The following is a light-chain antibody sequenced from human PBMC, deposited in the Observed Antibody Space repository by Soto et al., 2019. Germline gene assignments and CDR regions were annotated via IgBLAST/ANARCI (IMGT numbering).Light chain of an antibody. CDR2: DVS. CDR1: SSNVGGYNY. V-gene: IGLV2-14*01. J-gene: IGLJ1*01. Sequence: QSVLTQPASVSGSPGQTITISCTGTSSNVGGYNYVSWYQQHPGKAPKLIIYDVSNRPSGVSNRFSGSKSGNTASLTITGLQAEDEADYYCNSYTSKLTGVFGTGTKVTVL. CDR3: NSYTSKLTGV.